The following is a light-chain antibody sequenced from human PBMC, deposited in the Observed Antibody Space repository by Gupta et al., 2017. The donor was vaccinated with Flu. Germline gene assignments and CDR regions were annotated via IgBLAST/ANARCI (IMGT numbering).Light chain of an antibody. CDR2: GKT. V-gene: IGLV1-40*01. CDR3: QSYDTDGTGAV. J-gene: IGLJ3*02. Sequence: QQLPGTAPNLLIYGKTNRRSGVADRFSGSKSGTSAALAITGLQADDEAEYYCQSYDTDGTGAVFGGGTKLTVL.